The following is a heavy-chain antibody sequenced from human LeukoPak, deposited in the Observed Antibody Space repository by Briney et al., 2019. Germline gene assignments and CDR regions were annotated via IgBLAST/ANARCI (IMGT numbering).Heavy chain of an antibody. CDR1: GFTFSGFA. CDR3: ARDYDSSGYYFDFFDY. D-gene: IGHD3-22*01. Sequence: PGGSLRLSCAASGFTFSGFATHWVRQAPSKGLEWVAVVSFDGNIKYYADSVKGRFTISRDNSNNTLYLQMNSLRTEDTAVYYCARDYDSSGYYFDFFDYWGQGTLVTVSS. CDR2: VSFDGNIK. V-gene: IGHV3-30*04. J-gene: IGHJ4*02.